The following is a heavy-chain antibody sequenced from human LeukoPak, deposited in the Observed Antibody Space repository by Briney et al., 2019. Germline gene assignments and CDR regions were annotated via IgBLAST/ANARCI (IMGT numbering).Heavy chain of an antibody. CDR3: ARAADFWSGYYPSDWFDP. CDR1: GGSISSYY. Sequence: SETLSLTCTVSGGSISSYYWSWIRQPPGKGLEWIGYIYYSGSTYYNPSLKSRVTISVDTSKNQFSLKLSSVTAADTAVYYCARAADFWSGYYPSDWFDPWGQGTLVTVSS. CDR2: IYYSGST. V-gene: IGHV4-59*12. D-gene: IGHD3-3*01. J-gene: IGHJ5*02.